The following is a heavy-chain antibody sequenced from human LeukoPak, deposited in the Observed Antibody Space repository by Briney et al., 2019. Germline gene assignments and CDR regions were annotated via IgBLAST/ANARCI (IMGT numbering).Heavy chain of an antibody. CDR1: GFTFSNSW. J-gene: IGHJ4*02. CDR3: ASNSGLG. D-gene: IGHD5-12*01. CDR2: INSDGTTT. Sequence: PGGSLRLSCAASGFTFSNSWIHWVRQAPGKGLVWVSRINSDGTTTNYADSVEGRFTISRDNAKNTLYLQMNSLRVEDTAVYYCASNSGLGWGQGTLVTVSS. V-gene: IGHV3-74*01.